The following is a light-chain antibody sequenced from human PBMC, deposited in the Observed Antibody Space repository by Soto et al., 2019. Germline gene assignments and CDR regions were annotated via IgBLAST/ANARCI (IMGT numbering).Light chain of an antibody. CDR2: GAS. CDR1: QSVSSSY. V-gene: IGKV3-20*01. Sequence: EIVLTQSPGTLSLSPGKRATLSCRASQSVSSSYLAWYQQKPGQAPRLLIYGASSRATGIPDRFSGSGSGTDITLTISRLEPEDFAVYYCQQYGSSLFTFGPGTKVDIK. J-gene: IGKJ3*01. CDR3: QQYGSSLFT.